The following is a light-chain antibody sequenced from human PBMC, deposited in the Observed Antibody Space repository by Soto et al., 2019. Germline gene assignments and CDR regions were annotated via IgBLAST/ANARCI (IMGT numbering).Light chain of an antibody. CDR3: QQRITWPRT. J-gene: IGKJ4*01. Sequence: EIVLTQSPVTLSLSPGERATFSCRASQSLTSSLVWYQQKPGQAPRLVIYVASNRATGIPDRFSGSGSGTQFTLTINSLEPEDSAVYYCQQRITWPRTFGGGTKVEIK. V-gene: IGKV3-11*01. CDR2: VAS. CDR1: QSLTSS.